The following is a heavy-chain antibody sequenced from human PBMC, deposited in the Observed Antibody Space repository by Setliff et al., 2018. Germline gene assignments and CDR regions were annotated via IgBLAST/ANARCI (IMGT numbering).Heavy chain of an antibody. J-gene: IGHJ6*03. CDR2: INPNNGDT. CDR3: AREGVHTWSSTDYHYYMDV. Sequence: ASVKVSCKASGYTFTGYYFHWVRQAPGQGLEWMGWINPNNGDTKSAQKFQGRVTIMTDESTSTAYMELSSLTSEDTAVYYCAREGVHTWSSTDYHYYMDVWGRGTTVTVSS. D-gene: IGHD2-21*01. CDR1: GYTFTGYY. V-gene: IGHV1-2*02.